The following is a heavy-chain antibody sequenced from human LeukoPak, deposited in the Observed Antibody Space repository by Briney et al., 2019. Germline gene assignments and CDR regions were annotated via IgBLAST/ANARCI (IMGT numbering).Heavy chain of an antibody. D-gene: IGHD1-1*01. Sequence: ASVKVSCKASGYTSTNYGITWLRQAPGQGLEWMGWISAYNGNTNYAQKLQGRVTMTTDTSTSTAYMELRSLRSDDTAVYYCARKLTLDYWGQGTLVTVSS. CDR3: ARKLTLDY. CDR1: GYTSTNYG. V-gene: IGHV1-18*04. J-gene: IGHJ4*02. CDR2: ISAYNGNT.